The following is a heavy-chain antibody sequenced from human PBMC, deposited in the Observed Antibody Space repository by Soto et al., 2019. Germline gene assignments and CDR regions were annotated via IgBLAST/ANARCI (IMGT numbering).Heavy chain of an antibody. D-gene: IGHD3-22*01. CDR3: ARDRSYYDSSGSYSPPY. CDR1: GFTFSSYA. V-gene: IGHV3-23*01. Sequence: EVQLLESGGGLVQPAGSLRLSCAASGFTFSSYAMNWVRQAPGKGLEWVSAISGSAATTHFADSVKGRFTISRDNSKNTLYLQMNSLIAEDTAVYYCARDRSYYDSSGSYSPPYWGQGTLVTVSS. CDR2: ISGSAATT. J-gene: IGHJ4*02.